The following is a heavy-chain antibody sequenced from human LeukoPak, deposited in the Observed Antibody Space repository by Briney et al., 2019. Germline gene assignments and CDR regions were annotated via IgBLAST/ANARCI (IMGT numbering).Heavy chain of an antibody. CDR2: MNPNSGNT. Sequence: GASVKVSCKASGYTFTSYDINWVRQAPGQGLEWMGWMNPNSGNTGYAQKFQGRVTMTRNTSISTAYMELSSLRSEDTAVYYCARDGYSSGWPGVDYWGQGTLVTVSS. D-gene: IGHD6-19*01. CDR3: ARDGYSSGWPGVDY. J-gene: IGHJ4*02. V-gene: IGHV1-8*01. CDR1: GYTFTSYD.